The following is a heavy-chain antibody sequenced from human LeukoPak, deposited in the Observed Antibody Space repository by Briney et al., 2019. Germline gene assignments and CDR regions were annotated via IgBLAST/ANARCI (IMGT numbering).Heavy chain of an antibody. Sequence: ASVKVSCKASGFTFTGYYMHWVRQAPGQGLEWMGIINPSGGSTSYAQKFQGRVTMTRDTSTSTVYMELSSLRSEDTAVYYCAREDIVASSFDYWGQGTLVTVSS. CDR1: GFTFTGYY. CDR2: INPSGGST. J-gene: IGHJ4*02. D-gene: IGHD5-12*01. V-gene: IGHV1-46*01. CDR3: AREDIVASSFDY.